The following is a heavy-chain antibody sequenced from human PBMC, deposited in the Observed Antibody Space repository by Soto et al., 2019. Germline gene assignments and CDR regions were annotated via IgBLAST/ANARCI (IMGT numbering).Heavy chain of an antibody. J-gene: IGHJ4*02. CDR1: GYSLTTYG. D-gene: IGHD6-13*01. V-gene: IGHV1-18*01. CDR2: ISAYNGNT. CDR3: ASHRVSAAGSFDY. Sequence: QVQLVQSRLEVTKPGASVKVSCKASGYSLTTYGISWVRQAPGQGLEWVGWISAYNGNTNYAQNFQGRVTMTRDTSTSTAYIDLRGLRSDDTAVYYCASHRVSAAGSFDYWGQGTLVIVSS.